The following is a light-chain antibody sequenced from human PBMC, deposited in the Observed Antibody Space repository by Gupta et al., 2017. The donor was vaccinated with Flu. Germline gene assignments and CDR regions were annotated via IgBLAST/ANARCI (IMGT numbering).Light chain of an antibody. Sequence: SPSTLSAAGGDRGTITCRASQSISSWLAWDQQKPGKAPKLLIDKASSLQSGVPSRCSGSGSGTEFTLTISSLQPDDFATYYCQQYNSYSTFGQGTKVEIK. CDR3: QQYNSYST. CDR2: KAS. V-gene: IGKV1-5*03. CDR1: QSISSW. J-gene: IGKJ1*01.